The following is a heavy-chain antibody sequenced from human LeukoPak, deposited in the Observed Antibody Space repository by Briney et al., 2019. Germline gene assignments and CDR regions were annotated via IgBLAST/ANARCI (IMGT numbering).Heavy chain of an antibody. D-gene: IGHD5-24*01. CDR1: GFTFDDYA. Sequence: PGGSLRLFCAVCGFTFDDYAMHGLRQAPGKGVEGVSLFSGDGGSTYYADSVKGRFTISRDNSKNSLYLQMNSLRTGDTALYYCAKDRGERWLQLRTNYFDYWGQGTLVTVSS. CDR3: AKDRGERWLQLRTNYFDY. V-gene: IGHV3-43*02. J-gene: IGHJ4*02. CDR2: FSGDGGST.